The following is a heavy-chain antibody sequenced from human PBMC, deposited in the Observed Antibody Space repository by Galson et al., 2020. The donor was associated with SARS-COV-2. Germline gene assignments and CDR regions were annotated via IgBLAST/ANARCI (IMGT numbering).Heavy chain of an antibody. J-gene: IGHJ6*02. CDR1: GYTFTSYY. Sequence: ASVKVSCKASGYTFTSYYMHWVRQAPGQGLEWMGIINPSGGSTSYAQTFQGRVTMTRDTSTSTVYMELSSLRSEDTAVYYCARDPTTVTTEDYYYGMDVWGQGTTVTVSS. CDR3: ARDPTTVTTEDYYYGMDV. V-gene: IGHV1-46*03. D-gene: IGHD4-17*01. CDR2: INPSGGST.